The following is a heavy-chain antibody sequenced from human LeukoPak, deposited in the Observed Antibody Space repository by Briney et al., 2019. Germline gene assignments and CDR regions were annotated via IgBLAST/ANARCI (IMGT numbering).Heavy chain of an antibody. CDR3: AGVYYDFWSGYFGKDWFDP. Sequence: GESLKISCKGSGYSFTSYWIGWVRQMPGKGLEWMGIIYPGDSDTRYSPSFQGQVTISADKSISTAYLQWSSLKASDTAMYYCAGVYYDFWSGYFGKDWFDPWGQGTLVTVSS. CDR1: GYSFTSYW. J-gene: IGHJ5*02. CDR2: IYPGDSDT. D-gene: IGHD3-3*01. V-gene: IGHV5-51*01.